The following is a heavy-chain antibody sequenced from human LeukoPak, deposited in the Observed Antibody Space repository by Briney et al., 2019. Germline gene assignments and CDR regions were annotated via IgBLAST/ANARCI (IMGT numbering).Heavy chain of an antibody. D-gene: IGHD6-19*01. CDR2: IRHDGSNE. Sequence: GGSLRLSCATSGFTFTRFGMHWVRQAPGQRPEWVAFIRHDGSNEFYSDSVKGRFTISRDNSKNTLYLQMNSLRAEDTAVYYCARDRFNGGYSSGCLGYWGQGTLVTVSS. J-gene: IGHJ4*02. CDR1: GFTFTRFG. V-gene: IGHV3-30*02. CDR3: ARDRFNGGYSSGCLGY.